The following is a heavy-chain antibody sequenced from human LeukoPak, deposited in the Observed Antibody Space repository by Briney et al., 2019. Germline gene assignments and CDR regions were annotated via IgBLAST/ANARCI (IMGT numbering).Heavy chain of an antibody. J-gene: IGHJ4*02. V-gene: IGHV3-7*01. Sequence: GGSLRLSCAASGFTLGNYWMSWVRQAPGKGLEWVANIKQDGSDKYYVDSVTGRFTISRDNANNSLYLQMNSLRAEDTAVYYCARWATSFDNWGQGTLVTVSS. CDR1: GFTLGNYW. D-gene: IGHD6-6*01. CDR2: IKQDGSDK. CDR3: ARWATSFDN.